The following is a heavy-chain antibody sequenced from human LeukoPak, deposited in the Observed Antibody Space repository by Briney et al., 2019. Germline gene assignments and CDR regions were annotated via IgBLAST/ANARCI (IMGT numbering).Heavy chain of an antibody. CDR3: ARGRSVRGVFDY. CDR2: IYTSGST. V-gene: IGHV4-4*07. J-gene: IGHJ4*02. D-gene: IGHD3-10*01. Sequence: SETLSLTCTVSGGSISSYYWSWIRQPAGKGLEWIGRIYTSGSTYYNPSFKSRVTISVDTSKNQFSLKLNSMTAADTAVYYCARGRSVRGVFDYWGQGTLVTVSS. CDR1: GGSISSYY.